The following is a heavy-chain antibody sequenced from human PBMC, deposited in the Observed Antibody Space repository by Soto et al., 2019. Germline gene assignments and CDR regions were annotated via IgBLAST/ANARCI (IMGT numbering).Heavy chain of an antibody. D-gene: IGHD2-2*01. CDR3: ARTAPANYPGMHV. CDR2: IEPSDSYT. CDR1: GYSFTSYW. V-gene: IGHV5-10-1*01. J-gene: IGHJ6*02. Sequence: GGSLKISCKGAGYSFTSYWMSWVGQMPAKGLEWMGRIEPSDSYTNYSPSFQGHVTISADKSISTAYLQWSSLKASDTAMYYGARTAPANYPGMHVWGQGTRDTVSS.